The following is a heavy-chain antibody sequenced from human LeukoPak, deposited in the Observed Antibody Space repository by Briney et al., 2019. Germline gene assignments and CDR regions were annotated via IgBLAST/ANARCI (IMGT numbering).Heavy chain of an antibody. CDR1: GFTFSSYD. V-gene: IGHV3-13*01. CDR2: IGTAGDT. D-gene: IGHD6-13*01. CDR3: ARGAAAAGTMDY. Sequence: GGSLRLSCAASGFTFSSYDMHWVRQATGKGLEWVSAIGTAGDTYYPDSVKGRFTISRENAKNSLYPQMNSLRAGDTAVYYCARGAAAAGTMDYWGQGTLVTVSS. J-gene: IGHJ4*02.